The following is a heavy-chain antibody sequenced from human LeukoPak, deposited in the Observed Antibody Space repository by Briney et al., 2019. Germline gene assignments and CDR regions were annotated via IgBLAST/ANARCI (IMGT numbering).Heavy chain of an antibody. D-gene: IGHD3-10*01. V-gene: IGHV3-64*01. Sequence: GGSLRLSCECSGFTFSTYAMHWVRQAPGKGLQYVSAISGNGDRTWYANSVNGRFSISRDNSKNTLYLQMKTLRSEDTAVYYCAREANYYYYMDVWGKGTTVTVSS. CDR3: AREANYYYYMDV. CDR1: GFTFSTYA. CDR2: ISGNGDRT. J-gene: IGHJ6*03.